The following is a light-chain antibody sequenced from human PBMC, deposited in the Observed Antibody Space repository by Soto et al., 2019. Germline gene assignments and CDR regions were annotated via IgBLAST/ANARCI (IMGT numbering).Light chain of an antibody. J-gene: IGLJ2*01. CDR2: EVS. V-gene: IGLV2-14*01. CDR3: SSYARSNSLV. CDR1: SSDVGGYDY. Sequence: QSALTQPASVSGSPGQSITMSCTGTSSDVGGYDYVSWYQQHPDKAPKLMIYEVSNRPSGVSHRFSGSKSGNTASLTISGLQAEDEADYYCSSYARSNSLVFGGGTKLTVL.